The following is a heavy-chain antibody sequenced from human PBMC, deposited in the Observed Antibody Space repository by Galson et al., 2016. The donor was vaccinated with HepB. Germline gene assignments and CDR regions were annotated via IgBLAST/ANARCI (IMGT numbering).Heavy chain of an antibody. Sequence: LSLTCALSGGSISITNWWSWVRQPPGKGLEWIGEIYYSGSTYYNPSLKSRVTISVDKSKNQFSLRLSSVTGADTAVYYCARSTGYSSGWLIYWYFVRWGHGTLVTVSS. D-gene: IGHD6-19*01. CDR2: IYYSGST. CDR1: GGSISITNW. V-gene: IGHV4-4*02. J-gene: IGHJ2*01. CDR3: ARSTGYSSGWLIYWYFVR.